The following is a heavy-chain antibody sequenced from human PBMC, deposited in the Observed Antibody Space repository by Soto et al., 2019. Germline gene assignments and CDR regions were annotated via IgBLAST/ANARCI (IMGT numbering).Heavy chain of an antibody. CDR2: IFYSGST. CDR3: ARDRDCTGVRCLYGLDV. D-gene: IGHD2-8*02. J-gene: IGHJ6*04. CDR1: GGSISSGDYY. Sequence: PSETLSLTCTVSGGSISSGDYYWSWIRQPPGKGLEDIGYIFYSGSTYYNPSLKSRVTISLDTSKNQFSLKLTSVTAADTAVYYCARDRDCTGVRCLYGLDVWGKGTTVT. V-gene: IGHV4-30-4*01.